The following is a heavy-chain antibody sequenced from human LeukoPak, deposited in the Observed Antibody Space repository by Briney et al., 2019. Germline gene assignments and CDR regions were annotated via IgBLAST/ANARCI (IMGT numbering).Heavy chain of an antibody. CDR1: GFTFRSYA. Sequence: GGSLRLSCAASGFTFRSYAMSWVRQAPGKGLEWVSAISGSGSSTYYADSVKGRFTISRDNSKNTLYLQMNSLRAEDMAVYYCAKDRHDILTGPPDYWGQGTLVTVSS. V-gene: IGHV3-23*01. J-gene: IGHJ4*02. CDR3: AKDRHDILTGPPDY. D-gene: IGHD3-9*01. CDR2: ISGSGSST.